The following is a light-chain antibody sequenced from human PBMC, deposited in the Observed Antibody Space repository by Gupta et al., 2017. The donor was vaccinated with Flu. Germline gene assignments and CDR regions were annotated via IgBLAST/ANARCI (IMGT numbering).Light chain of an antibody. CDR2: AAS. CDR3: QQYYSYLRT. Sequence: GDRVTITCRASQGISSYLAWYQQKPGKAPKLLIYAASTLQSGVPSRFSGSGSGTDFTLTISCLQSEDFATYYCQQYYSYLRTFGQGTKLEIK. CDR1: QGISSY. J-gene: IGKJ2*01. V-gene: IGKV1-8*01.